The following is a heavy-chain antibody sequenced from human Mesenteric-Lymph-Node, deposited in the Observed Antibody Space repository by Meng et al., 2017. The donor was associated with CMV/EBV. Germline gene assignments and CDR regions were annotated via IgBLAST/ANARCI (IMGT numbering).Heavy chain of an antibody. V-gene: IGHV4-31*02. CDR2: IFYTGRT. D-gene: IGHD3-16*01. J-gene: IGHJ5*02. CDR1: GDSISSDDYY. CDR3: ARLGGNGNNWLDP. Sequence: SCSVSGDSISSDDYYWSGIRQNPEKGLECIGYIFYTGRTSYNPSLKSRLTISIDTSKNHFSLKLGSVTAADTAVYYCARLGGNGNNWLDPWGQGTLVTVSS.